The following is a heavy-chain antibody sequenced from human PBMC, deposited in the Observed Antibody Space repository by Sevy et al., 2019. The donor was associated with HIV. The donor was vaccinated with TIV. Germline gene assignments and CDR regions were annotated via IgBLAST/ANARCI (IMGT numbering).Heavy chain of an antibody. CDR2: ILYSGNP. Sequence: SETLSLTCTVSGDSISSSGYYWSWIRQHPGEGLEWIGYILYSGNPYYNPSLKSRLIISLDTSKNQFSLKLSSVTAADTAVYYCARGLVLSENWFDPWGQGTLVTVSS. V-gene: IGHV4-31*03. D-gene: IGHD2-2*01. CDR1: GDSISSSGYY. CDR3: ARGLVLSENWFDP. J-gene: IGHJ5*02.